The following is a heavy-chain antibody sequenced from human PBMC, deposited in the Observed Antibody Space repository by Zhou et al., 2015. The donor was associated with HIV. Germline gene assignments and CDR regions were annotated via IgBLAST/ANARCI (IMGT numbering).Heavy chain of an antibody. CDR1: GGTITRFG. CDR3: ARSLGANDDYWYLDL. V-gene: IGHV1-69*12. Sequence: QVQLVQSGAEVKKPGSSVKVSCKGSGGTITRFGITWVRQAPGQGLEWMGGIIPLSGPAKNAQKFQGRVTIIADDSTNTVYMELMRLTSEDTAVYFCARSLGANDDYWYLDLWGRGTLVTVSS. J-gene: IGHJ2*01. D-gene: IGHD3-3*01. CDR2: IIPLSGPA.